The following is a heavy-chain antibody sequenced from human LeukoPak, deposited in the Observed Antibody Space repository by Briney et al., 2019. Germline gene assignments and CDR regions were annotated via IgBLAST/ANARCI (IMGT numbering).Heavy chain of an antibody. Sequence: PGGSLRLSCAASGFTFSAYAMHWVRQAPGKGLEYVSGISSNGGLTYYADSVKGRFTISRDKSKNTVFLQMGSLRAEDMALYYCARDHSGAVADYWGQGTLVTVSP. CDR2: ISSNGGLT. J-gene: IGHJ4*02. CDR3: ARDHSGAVADY. D-gene: IGHD5-12*01. V-gene: IGHV3-64*02. CDR1: GFTFSAYA.